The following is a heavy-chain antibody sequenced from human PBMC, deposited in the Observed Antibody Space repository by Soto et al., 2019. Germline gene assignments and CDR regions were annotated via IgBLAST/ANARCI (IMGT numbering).Heavy chain of an antibody. CDR2: IYYSGST. Sequence: SETLSLTCAVSGGSISSGGYSWSWIRQPPGKGLEWIGYIYYSGSTYYNPSLKSRVTISMDTSQNQFSLKLSSVTAADTAVYYCARRITPGGLFDPWGQGTLVTVSS. CDR3: ARRITPGGLFDP. CDR1: GGSISSGGYS. V-gene: IGHV4-31*11. J-gene: IGHJ5*02. D-gene: IGHD3-10*01.